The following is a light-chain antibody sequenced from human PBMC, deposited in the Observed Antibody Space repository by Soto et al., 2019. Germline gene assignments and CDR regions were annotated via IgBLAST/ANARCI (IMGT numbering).Light chain of an antibody. Sequence: ESVFTQSPATLSLSPGARATLSCRASQSVSSNLAWYRQKPGQAPRLLIYDSSNRAAGIPARFSGSGSGTDFTLTVSRLETEELVVYYCQQRSDWPWTFGQGTKVDIK. CDR1: QSVSSN. CDR3: QQRSDWPWT. J-gene: IGKJ1*01. V-gene: IGKV3-11*01. CDR2: DSS.